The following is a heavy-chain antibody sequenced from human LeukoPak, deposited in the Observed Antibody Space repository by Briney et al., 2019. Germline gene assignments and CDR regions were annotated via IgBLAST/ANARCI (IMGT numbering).Heavy chain of an antibody. CDR3: AKGGVAARPLDY. Sequence: GGSLRLSCVASGFTFSSKWMSWVRQAPGKGLEWVANIRQDGSEKYYVDSVKGRFTISRDNAKNSLYLQMNSLRAEDTAVYYCAKGGVAARPLDYWGQGTLVTVSS. V-gene: IGHV3-7*03. D-gene: IGHD6-6*01. CDR2: IRQDGSEK. CDR1: GFTFSSKW. J-gene: IGHJ4*02.